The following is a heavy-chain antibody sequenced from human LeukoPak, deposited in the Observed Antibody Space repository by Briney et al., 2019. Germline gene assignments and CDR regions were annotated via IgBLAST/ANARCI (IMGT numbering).Heavy chain of an antibody. CDR3: ARRRRLGYFDY. Sequence: SETLSLTCTVSGGSISSSSYYWGWIRQPPGKGLEWIGSIYYSGSTYYNPYLKSRVTISVDTSKNQFSLKLSSVTAADTAVYYCARRRRLGYFDYWGQGTLVTVSS. J-gene: IGHJ4*02. V-gene: IGHV4-39*01. D-gene: IGHD3-16*01. CDR1: GGSISSSSYY. CDR2: IYYSGST.